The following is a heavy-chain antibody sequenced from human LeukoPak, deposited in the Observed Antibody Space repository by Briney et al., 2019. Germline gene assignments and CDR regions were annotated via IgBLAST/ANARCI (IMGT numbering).Heavy chain of an antibody. J-gene: IGHJ6*03. CDR2: IYSGGST. D-gene: IGHD6-13*01. Sequence: GGSLRLSYAASGFTVSSNYMSWVRQAPGKGLEWVSVIYSGGSTYYADSVKGRFTISRDNSKNTLYLQMNSLRAEDTAVYYCARVPLGYSSSWYLPTYYKDVWGKGTTVTVSS. CDR3: ARVPLGYSSSWYLPTYYKDV. CDR1: GFTVSSNY. V-gene: IGHV3-66*02.